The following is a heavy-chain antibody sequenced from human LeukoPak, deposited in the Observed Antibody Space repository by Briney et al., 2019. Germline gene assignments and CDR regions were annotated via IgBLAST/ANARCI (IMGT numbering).Heavy chain of an antibody. CDR1: GGSISSSY. V-gene: IGHV4-59*01. J-gene: IGHJ4*02. CDR3: AREATAWVHFDS. D-gene: IGHD1-26*01. CDR2: IYNSGST. Sequence: PSETLSLTCTVSGGSISSSYWSWIRQPPGKGLEWIGYIYNSGSTSYNPSLKSRVTISLDTSKNQFSLRLSSVTAADTAVYYCAREATAWVHFDSWGQGTLVTVSS.